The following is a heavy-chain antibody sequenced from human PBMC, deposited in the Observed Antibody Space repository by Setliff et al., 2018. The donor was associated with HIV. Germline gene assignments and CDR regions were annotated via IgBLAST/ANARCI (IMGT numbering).Heavy chain of an antibody. J-gene: IGHJ4*02. Sequence: PGGSLRLSCVASGFTFSNYAMNWVRQAPGKGLEWVSYVSGRGDSIYYAASVKGRFTISRDNAKNSLYLQMNSLIAEDTAVYYCARDFRDYVGKFDYWGQGTLVTVSS. D-gene: IGHD1-26*01. CDR1: GFTFSNYA. CDR3: ARDFRDYVGKFDY. CDR2: VSGRGDSI. V-gene: IGHV3-48*01.